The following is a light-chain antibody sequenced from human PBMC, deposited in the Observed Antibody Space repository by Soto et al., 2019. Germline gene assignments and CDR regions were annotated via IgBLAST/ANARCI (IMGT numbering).Light chain of an antibody. CDR1: QSVSSSY. J-gene: IGKJ1*01. V-gene: IGKV3-20*01. Sequence: EIVLTQSPGTLSLSPGERATLSCRASQSVSSSYLAWYQQKPGQAPRLLIYGASSRATGIPDRFSGSGSGTDVTLTISRLEPEDFAVYYCQQDGSSPAWTFGQGTKVEIK. CDR2: GAS. CDR3: QQDGSSPAWT.